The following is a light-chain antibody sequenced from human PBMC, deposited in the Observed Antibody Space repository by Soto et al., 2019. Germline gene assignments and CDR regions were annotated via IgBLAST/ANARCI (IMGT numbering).Light chain of an antibody. CDR2: GAS. CDR3: QQCGSSPGT. Sequence: EIVLTQSPGTLSLSPGERATLSCRASQSVSSSYLAWYQQKPGQAPRLLIYGASSRATGIPDRFSGSGSGTDFTLTISRLEPGDFAVYYCQQCGSSPGTFGQGTKV. J-gene: IGKJ1*01. CDR1: QSVSSSY. V-gene: IGKV3-20*01.